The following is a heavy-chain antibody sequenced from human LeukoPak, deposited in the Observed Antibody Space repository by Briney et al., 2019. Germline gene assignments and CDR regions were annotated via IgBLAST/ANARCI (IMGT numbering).Heavy chain of an antibody. D-gene: IGHD6-13*01. Sequence: RRSLRLSCAASGFTFSTYAMDWVRQAPGKGLEWVAVISYDGSKQNYADSVKGRFTISRDNSKNTVYVQMNSLRVEDTAVYYCARGKGMSSTWNDVFDIWGQGTVVTVSS. CDR1: GFTFSTYA. CDR3: ARGKGMSSTWNDVFDI. J-gene: IGHJ3*02. V-gene: IGHV3-30-3*01. CDR2: ISYDGSKQ.